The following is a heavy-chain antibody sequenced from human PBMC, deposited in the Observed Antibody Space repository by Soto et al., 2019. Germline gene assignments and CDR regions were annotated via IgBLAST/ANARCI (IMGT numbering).Heavy chain of an antibody. CDR1: GGSISSYY. V-gene: IGHV4-59*01. D-gene: IGHD5-12*01. CDR2: IYYSGST. J-gene: IGHJ4*02. CDR3: ASSTGDGYNPYYFDY. Sequence: SETLSLTCTVSGGSISSYYWSWIRQPPGKGLEWIGYIYYSGSTNYNPSLKSRVTISVDTSKNQFSLKLSSVTAADTAVYYCASSTGDGYNPYYFDYWGQGTLVTSPQ.